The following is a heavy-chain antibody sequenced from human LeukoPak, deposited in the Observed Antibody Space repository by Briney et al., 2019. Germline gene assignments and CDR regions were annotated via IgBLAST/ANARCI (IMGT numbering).Heavy chain of an antibody. CDR1: GFTFSNYG. CDR3: AIMHPYYDGNGYWVQ. CDR2: ISYDGSNK. Sequence: GGSLRLSCAASGFTFSNYGMHWVRQAPGKGLEWVALISYDGSNKYYADSVKGRFTISRDNPRNTLYLQMNSLRAEDTALYYCAIMHPYYDGNGYWVQWGQGTLVTVSS. D-gene: IGHD3-22*01. J-gene: IGHJ4*02. V-gene: IGHV3-30*03.